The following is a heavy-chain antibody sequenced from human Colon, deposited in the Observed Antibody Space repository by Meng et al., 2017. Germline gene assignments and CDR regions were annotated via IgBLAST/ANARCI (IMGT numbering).Heavy chain of an antibody. CDR1: GFTFGDYA. D-gene: IGHD3-22*01. V-gene: IGHV3-49*03. CDR3: SRVKDYHDTSGYYFPFDY. J-gene: IGHJ4*02. Sequence: GESLKLSCTASGFTFGDYAMSWFRQAPGKGLEWVGFIRSKGYGGTTEYAASVKGRFTISRDDSKSIAYLQMNSLKPEDTALYYCSRVKDYHDTSGYYFPFDYWGQGTLVTVSS. CDR2: IRSKGYGGTT.